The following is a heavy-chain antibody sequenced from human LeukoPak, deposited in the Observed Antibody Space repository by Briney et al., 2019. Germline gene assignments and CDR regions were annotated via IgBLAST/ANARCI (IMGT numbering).Heavy chain of an antibody. D-gene: IGHD3-22*01. V-gene: IGHV3-23*01. CDR1: GFTFSSYA. J-gene: IGHJ3*02. CDR3: AALTWWDYYDSSGYHHYAFDI. CDR2: ISGSGGST. Sequence: GGSLRLSCAASGFTFSSYAMSWVRQAPGKGLEWVSAISGSGGSTYYADSVKGRFTISRDNSKNTLYLQMNSLRAEDTAVYYCAALTWWDYYDSSGYHHYAFDIWGQGTMVTVSS.